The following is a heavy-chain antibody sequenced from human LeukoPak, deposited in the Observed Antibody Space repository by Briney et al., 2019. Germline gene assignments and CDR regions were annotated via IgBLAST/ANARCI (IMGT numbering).Heavy chain of an antibody. CDR2: IYYSGST. CDR1: GGSISSSSYY. CDR3: ARDCSGGSCYWGSFDY. D-gene: IGHD2-15*01. Sequence: SETLSLTCTVSGGSISSSSYYWGWIRQPPGKGLEWSGSIYYSGSTYYNPSLKSRVTISVDTSKNQFSLKLSSVTAAHTAVYYCARDCSGGSCYWGSFDYWGQGTLVTVSS. J-gene: IGHJ4*02. V-gene: IGHV4-39*02.